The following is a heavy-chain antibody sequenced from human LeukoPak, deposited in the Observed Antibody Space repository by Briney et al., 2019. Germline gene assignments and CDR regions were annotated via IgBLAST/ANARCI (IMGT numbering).Heavy chain of an antibody. CDR1: GYTFTIYY. Sequence: RASVKVSCKASGYTFTIYYMHWVRQAPGQGLEWMGIINPSGGSTSYAQKFQGRVTMTRDTSTSTVYMELSSLRSEDTAVYYCARGHPYYYDSSGYYYFDYWGQGTLVTVSS. D-gene: IGHD3-22*01. V-gene: IGHV1-46*01. CDR3: ARGHPYYYDSSGYYYFDY. J-gene: IGHJ4*02. CDR2: INPSGGST.